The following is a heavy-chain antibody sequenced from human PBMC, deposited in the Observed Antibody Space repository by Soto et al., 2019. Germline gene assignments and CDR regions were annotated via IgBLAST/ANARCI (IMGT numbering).Heavy chain of an antibody. CDR3: ARGGYCSGTSCYADAFDI. V-gene: IGHV3-7*01. Sequence: EVQLVESGGGLVQPGGSLRLSCAASGFTFSSYWMSWVRQAPGKGLEWVANIKEDGSEKYYVDSTKGRFTISRDNAKNSLYLQMNSLRAEDTAVYYCARGGYCSGTSCYADAFDIWGQGTMVTVSS. J-gene: IGHJ3*02. CDR2: IKEDGSEK. D-gene: IGHD2-2*01. CDR1: GFTFSSYW.